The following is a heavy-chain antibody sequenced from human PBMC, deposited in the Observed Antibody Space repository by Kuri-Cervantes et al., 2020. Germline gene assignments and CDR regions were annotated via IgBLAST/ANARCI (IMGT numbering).Heavy chain of an antibody. CDR1: GGSISSSSYY. CDR3: ARSFYDILTGYSRFDY. J-gene: IGHJ4*02. CDR2: IYYSGST. V-gene: IGHV4-39*07. D-gene: IGHD3-9*01. Sequence: GSLRLSCTVSGGSISSSSYYWGWIRQPPGKGLEWIGSIYYSGSTYYNPSLKSRVTISVDTSKNQFSLKLSSVTAADTAVYYCARSFYDILTGYSRFDYWGQGTLVTVSS.